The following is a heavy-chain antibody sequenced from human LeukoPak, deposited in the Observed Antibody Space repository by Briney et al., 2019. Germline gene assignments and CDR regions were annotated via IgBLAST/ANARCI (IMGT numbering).Heavy chain of an antibody. Sequence: GGSLRLSCAASGFTFSSYGMHWVRQAPGKGLEWVAVISYDGSNKYYADSVKGRFTISRDNSKNTLYLQMNSLRAEDTAVYYCAKDRSCSTTSCYLHYWGQGTLVTVSS. CDR2: ISYDGSNK. J-gene: IGHJ4*02. CDR1: GFTFSSYG. CDR3: AKDRSCSTTSCYLHY. V-gene: IGHV3-30*18. D-gene: IGHD2-2*01.